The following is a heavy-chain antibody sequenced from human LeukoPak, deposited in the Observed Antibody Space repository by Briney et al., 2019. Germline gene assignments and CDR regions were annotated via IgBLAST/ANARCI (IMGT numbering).Heavy chain of an antibody. D-gene: IGHD1-26*01. Sequence: GGSLRLSCAASGFTVSSNYMSWVRQAPGKGLEWVSVIYSGGSTYYADSVKGRFTISRDNSKNTLYLQMNSLRAEDTAVYYCARVSYYSENFDYWGQGILVTVSS. CDR3: ARVSYYSENFDY. V-gene: IGHV3-66*01. CDR2: IYSGGST. J-gene: IGHJ4*02. CDR1: GFTVSSNY.